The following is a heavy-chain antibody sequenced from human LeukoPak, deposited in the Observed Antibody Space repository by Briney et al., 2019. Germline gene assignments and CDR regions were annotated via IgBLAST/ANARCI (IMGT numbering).Heavy chain of an antibody. Sequence: GASVKVSCKASGGTFSSYAISWVRQAPGQGLEWMGGIIPIFGTANYAQKFQGRVTITADKSTSTAYMELSSLRSEDTAVYYCARQRVGAEAGNAFDIWGQGTMVTVSS. V-gene: IGHV1-69*06. J-gene: IGHJ3*02. CDR1: GGTFSSYA. CDR3: ARQRVGAEAGNAFDI. CDR2: IIPIFGTA. D-gene: IGHD6-19*01.